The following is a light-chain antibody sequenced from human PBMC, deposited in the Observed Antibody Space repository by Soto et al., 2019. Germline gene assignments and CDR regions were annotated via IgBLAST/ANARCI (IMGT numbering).Light chain of an antibody. V-gene: IGKV4-1*01. CDR3: QQYYSTLT. CDR1: QSVLYSSNNKNY. J-gene: IGKJ4*01. CDR2: WAS. Sequence: DIVMTQSPDSLAVSLGESATINCKSSQSVLYSSNNKNYLAWYQQKPGQPPKLLIYWASTRESGVPDRFSGSGSGTDFTLTISSLQAEDVEVYYCQQYYSTLTFGGGTKVEIK.